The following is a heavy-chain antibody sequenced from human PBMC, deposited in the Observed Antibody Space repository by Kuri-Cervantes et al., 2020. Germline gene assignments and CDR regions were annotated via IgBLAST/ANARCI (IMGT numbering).Heavy chain of an antibody. Sequence: GGSLRLSCAASGFIFSNSWMGWARLGPGKGLEWVAKINEDGSGKFYVDSVKGRFTISRDNAKNSLYLQMNSLRAEDTAVYYCARVGAARPFDYWGQGTLVTVSS. CDR1: GFIFSNSW. CDR2: INEDGSGK. J-gene: IGHJ4*02. D-gene: IGHD6-6*01. V-gene: IGHV3-7*02. CDR3: ARVGAARPFDY.